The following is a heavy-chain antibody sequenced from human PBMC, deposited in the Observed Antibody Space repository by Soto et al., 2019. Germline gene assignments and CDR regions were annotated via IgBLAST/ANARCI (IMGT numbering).Heavy chain of an antibody. CDR1: GGTFSSYA. CDR3: ARGGSGSYYPYYYYGMDV. J-gene: IGHJ6*02. Sequence: ASVKVSCKASGGTFSSYAISWVRQAPGQGLEWMGGIIPIFGTANYAQKFQGRVTITADESTSTAYMELSSLRSEDTAVYYCARGGSGSYYPYYYYGMDVWGQGTTVTVSS. D-gene: IGHD3-10*01. CDR2: IIPIFGTA. V-gene: IGHV1-69*13.